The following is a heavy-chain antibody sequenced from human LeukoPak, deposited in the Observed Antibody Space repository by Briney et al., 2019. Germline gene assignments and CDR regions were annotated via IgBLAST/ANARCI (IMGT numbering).Heavy chain of an antibody. Sequence: GGSLRLSCAASGFTVSSNYMSWVRQAPGKGLEGVSDIYSGGSTYYADSVKGRFTISRDNSKNTLYLKMHSLRAEDTAVYYCARGAGSYAYYMDVWGTGSTVTVSS. D-gene: IGHD3-10*01. J-gene: IGHJ6*03. CDR1: GFTVSSNY. V-gene: IGHV3-53*01. CDR2: IYSGGST. CDR3: ARGAGSYAYYMDV.